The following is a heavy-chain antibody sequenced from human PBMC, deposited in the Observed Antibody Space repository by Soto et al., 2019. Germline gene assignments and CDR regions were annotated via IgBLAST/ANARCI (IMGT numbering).Heavy chain of an antibody. CDR1: GFTFSSYA. CDR2: ISGSGGST. D-gene: IGHD2-15*01. CDR3: AKGANVAATPRVGWFDP. J-gene: IGHJ5*02. V-gene: IGHV3-23*01. Sequence: GGSLRLSCAASGFTFSSYAMSWVRQAPGKGLEWVSAISGSGGSTYYADSVKGRFTISRDNSKNTLYLQMNSLRAEDTAVYYCAKGANVAATPRVGWFDPWGQGTLVTVSS.